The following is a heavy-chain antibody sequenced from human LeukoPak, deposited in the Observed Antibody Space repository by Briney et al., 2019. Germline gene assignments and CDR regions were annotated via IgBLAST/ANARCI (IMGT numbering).Heavy chain of an antibody. D-gene: IGHD2-2*01. CDR3: AKRVVPAADAFDI. CDR1: GFTFSSYG. V-gene: IGHV3-30*02. Sequence: GGSLRLSCAASGFTFSSYGMHWVRQAPGKGLEWVAFIRYDGSNKYYADSVKGRFTISRDNSKNTLYLQMNSLRAEDTAVYYCAKRVVPAADAFDIWGRGTMVTVSS. CDR2: IRYDGSNK. J-gene: IGHJ3*02.